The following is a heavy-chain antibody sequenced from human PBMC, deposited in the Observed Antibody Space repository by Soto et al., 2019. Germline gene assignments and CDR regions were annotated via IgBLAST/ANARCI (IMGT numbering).Heavy chain of an antibody. J-gene: IGHJ4*02. Sequence: EVQLLESGGGLVQPGGSLRLSCVASGFSFGTYAMTWVRQVPGKGLEWVSTISGGIGSTFYADSVKGRFTISRDISKKMLFLHMNGLRGEDTGTYYCAKGAARYLDYWCRGTLVNVSS. V-gene: IGHV3-23*01. CDR2: ISGGIGST. CDR1: GFSFGTYA. CDR3: AKGAARYLDY. D-gene: IGHD1-26*01.